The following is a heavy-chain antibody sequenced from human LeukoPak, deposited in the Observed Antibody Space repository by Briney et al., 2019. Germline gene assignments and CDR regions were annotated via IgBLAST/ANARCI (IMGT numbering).Heavy chain of an antibody. Sequence: PSETLSLTCTVSGGSISSSSYYWGWIRQPPGKGLEWIGSIYYSGSTYYNPSLKSRVTISVDTSKNQFSLKLSSVTAADTAVYYCARQAYEYVWVNFRNYDYWGQGILVTVSS. CDR2: IYYSGST. V-gene: IGHV4-39*01. CDR1: GGSISSSSYY. CDR3: ARQAYEYVWVNFRNYDY. D-gene: IGHD3-16*01. J-gene: IGHJ4*02.